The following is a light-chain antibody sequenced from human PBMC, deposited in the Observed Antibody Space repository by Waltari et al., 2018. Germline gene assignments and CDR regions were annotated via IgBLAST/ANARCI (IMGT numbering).Light chain of an antibody. J-gene: IGKJ5*01. CDR1: QRIKNN. CDR2: DAS. V-gene: IGKV3-15*01. CDR3: QQYDNWPLT. Sequence: ETVMTQSPATLSVYPGERATLSCRASQRIKNNLAWYQQKGGQAPRLLLFDASTTATGISARFSGSGYGTEFTLTISSLQSEDFAVYYCQQYDNWPLTFGQGTRLDIK.